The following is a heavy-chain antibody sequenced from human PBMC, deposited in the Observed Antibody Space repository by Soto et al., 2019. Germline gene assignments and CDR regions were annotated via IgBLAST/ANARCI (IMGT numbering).Heavy chain of an antibody. J-gene: IGHJ4*02. V-gene: IGHV3-30*18. CDR3: AKSSGSSGWYGYYFDY. CDR2: ISYDGSNK. D-gene: IGHD6-19*01. Sequence: QVQLVESGGGVVQPGRSLRLSCAASGFTFSSYGMHWVRQAPGKGLEWVAVISYDGSNKYYADSVKGRFTISRDNSKNTLYLQMNSLRAEDTAVYYCAKSSGSSGWYGYYFDYRGQGTLVTVSS. CDR1: GFTFSSYG.